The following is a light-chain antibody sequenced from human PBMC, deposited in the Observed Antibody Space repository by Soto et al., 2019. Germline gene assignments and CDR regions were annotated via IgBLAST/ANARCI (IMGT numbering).Light chain of an antibody. CDR1: QTICSW. J-gene: IGKJ1*01. V-gene: IGKV1-5*03. Sequence: DIPMTQSPSTLFGSVGDRVTITCRASQTICSWLAWYQQKPGKAPKLLIYKASTLKSGVPSRVSGSGSGTDCTLTISRLQPDDVATYYCQHYNSYSDAFGQGTKVELK. CDR3: QHYNSYSDA. CDR2: KAS.